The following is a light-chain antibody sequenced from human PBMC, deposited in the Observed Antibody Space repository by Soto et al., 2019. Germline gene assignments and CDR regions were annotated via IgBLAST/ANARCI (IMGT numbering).Light chain of an antibody. CDR3: QQLDSYPIT. CDR2: AAS. Sequence: IQLTQSPSSLSASVGDRVTITCRASQGISSYLAWYQQKPGKAPKLLIYAASTLQSGVPSRFSGGRSVTEFTLTISSLQPEDFATYYCQQLDSYPITFGQGTRLEIK. CDR1: QGISSY. V-gene: IGKV1-9*01. J-gene: IGKJ5*01.